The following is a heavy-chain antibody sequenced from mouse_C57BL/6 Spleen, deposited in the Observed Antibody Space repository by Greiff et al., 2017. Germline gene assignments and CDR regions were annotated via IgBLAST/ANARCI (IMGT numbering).Heavy chain of an antibody. J-gene: IGHJ2*01. CDR2: IYPGDGDT. CDR3: ARLLGEGYFDY. CDR1: GYAFSSYW. V-gene: IGHV1-80*01. Sequence: QVHVKQSGAELVKPGASVKISCKASGYAFSSYWMNWVKQRPGKGLEWIGQIYPGDGDTNYNGKFKGKATLTADKSSSTAYMQLSSLTSEDSAVYFCARLLGEGYFDYWGQGTTLTVSS. D-gene: IGHD4-1*01.